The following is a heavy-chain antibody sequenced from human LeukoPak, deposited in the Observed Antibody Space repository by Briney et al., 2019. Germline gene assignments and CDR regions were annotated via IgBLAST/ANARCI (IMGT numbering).Heavy chain of an antibody. CDR2: IWYDGSDK. V-gene: IGHV3-33*03. CDR3: AKSRAPLSSSCPGY. CDR1: GFTFSSYG. Sequence: PGGSLRLSCAASGFTFSSYGMHWVRRAPGKGLEWVALIWYDGSDKDYGDSVKGRFTISRDNSKNTMYLQMNSLRADDTAVYYCAKSRAPLSSSCPGYWGQGTLVTVSS. J-gene: IGHJ4*02. D-gene: IGHD6-13*01.